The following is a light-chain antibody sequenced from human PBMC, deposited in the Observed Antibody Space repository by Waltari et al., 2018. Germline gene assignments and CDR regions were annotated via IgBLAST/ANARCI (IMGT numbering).Light chain of an antibody. Sequence: QSALTQPASVSGSPGQSITISCTGTSSDVGGYNHVSWYQQHPGKAPKLMLYDFSSGPSGVSNLFFGSKSGNTASLTISGLQAEDEAVYFCSSYSTSITPYVFGTGTKVTVL. CDR3: SSYSTSITPYV. CDR1: SSDVGGYNH. J-gene: IGLJ1*01. V-gene: IGLV2-14*03. CDR2: DFS.